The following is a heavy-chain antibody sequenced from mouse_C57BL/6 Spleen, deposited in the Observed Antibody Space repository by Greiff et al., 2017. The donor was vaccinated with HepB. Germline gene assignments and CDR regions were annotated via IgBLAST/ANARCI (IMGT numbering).Heavy chain of an antibody. J-gene: IGHJ1*03. CDR3: ARGEIRSKLETDWYFDV. CDR2: INPNNGGT. D-gene: IGHD1-1*01. Sequence: VQLQQSGPELVKPGASVKISCKASGYTFTDYYMNWVKQSHGKSLEWIGDINPNNGGTSYNQKFKGKATLTVDKSSSTAYMELRSLTSEDSAVYYCARGEIRSKLETDWYFDVWGTGTTVTVSS. V-gene: IGHV1-26*01. CDR1: GYTFTDYY.